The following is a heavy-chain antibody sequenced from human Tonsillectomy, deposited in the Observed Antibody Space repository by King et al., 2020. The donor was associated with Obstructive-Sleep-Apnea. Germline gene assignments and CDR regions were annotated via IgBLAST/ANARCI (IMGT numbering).Heavy chain of an antibody. CDR2: IYYSGST. CDR3: ARDSSGWSYYFDY. CDR1: GGSISSSSYY. Sequence: QLQESGPGLVKPSETLSLTCTVSGGSISSSSYYWGWIRQPPGKGLEWIGSIYYSGSTYYNPSLKSRVTISVDTSKNQFSLKLSSVTAADTAVYYCARDSSGWSYYFDYWGQGTLVTVSS. V-gene: IGHV4-39*07. D-gene: IGHD6-19*01. J-gene: IGHJ4*02.